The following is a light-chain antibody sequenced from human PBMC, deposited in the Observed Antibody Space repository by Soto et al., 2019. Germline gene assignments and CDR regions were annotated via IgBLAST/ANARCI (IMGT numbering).Light chain of an antibody. V-gene: IGKV3-15*01. CDR2: GAS. CDR1: QNVNSN. CDR3: QQYNNFWT. Sequence: EIVMTQSPATLSVSPGERATVSCRASQNVNSNLAWYQQKPGQTPRPLIYGASTRATGIPARFSGSGSGTEFTLTISSLQSEDFAVYYCQQYNNFWTFGQGTKVEIK. J-gene: IGKJ1*01.